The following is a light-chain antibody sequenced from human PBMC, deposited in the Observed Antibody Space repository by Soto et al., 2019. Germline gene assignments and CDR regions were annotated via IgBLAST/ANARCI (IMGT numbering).Light chain of an antibody. CDR2: ATS. J-gene: IGKJ5*01. V-gene: IGKV1-39*01. CDR3: QQSYKMPS. Sequence: EIPLTQSPSSLAASVGDRLTLTCRASRNVSIYLNWYQHKPGKGPTLLIHATSNLQIGLPSRFSGSVSGTEFTLSISSLEPEHFGTYYCQQSYKMPSFGQGTRLVIK. CDR1: RNVSIY.